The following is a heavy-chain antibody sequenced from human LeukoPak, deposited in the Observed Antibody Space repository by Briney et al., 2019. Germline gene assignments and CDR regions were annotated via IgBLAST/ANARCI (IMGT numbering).Heavy chain of an antibody. CDR1: GYTFTSYG. CDR2: ISAYNGNT. CDR3: ARDKSYYYDSSGYYPNWFDP. D-gene: IGHD3-22*01. Sequence: ASVKVSCKASGYTFTSYGISWVRQAPGQGLEWKGWISAYNGNTNYAQKLQGRVTMTTDTSTSTAYMELRSLRSDDTAVYYCARDKSYYYDSSGYYPNWFDPWGQGTLVTVSS. V-gene: IGHV1-18*01. J-gene: IGHJ5*02.